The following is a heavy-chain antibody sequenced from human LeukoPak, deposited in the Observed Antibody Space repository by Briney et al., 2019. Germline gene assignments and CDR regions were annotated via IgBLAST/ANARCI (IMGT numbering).Heavy chain of an antibody. Sequence: SQTLSLTCTVSGGSISSGGYYWSWIRQHPGKGLEWIGYIYYSGSTNYNPSLKSRVTISVDTSKNQFSLKLSSVTAADTAVYYCARGHDENAFDIWGQGTMVTVSS. J-gene: IGHJ3*02. V-gene: IGHV4-61*08. CDR2: IYYSGST. CDR1: GGSISSGGYY. CDR3: ARGHDENAFDI. D-gene: IGHD3-3*01.